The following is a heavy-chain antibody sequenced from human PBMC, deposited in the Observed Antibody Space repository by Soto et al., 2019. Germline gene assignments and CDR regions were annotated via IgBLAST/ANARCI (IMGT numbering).Heavy chain of an antibody. CDR1: GGSISSSSYY. CDR2: IYYSGST. CDR3: ARHRRTPGYSGYVPYNWFDP. J-gene: IGHJ5*02. Sequence: SETLSLTCTVSGGSISSSSYYWGWIRQPPGKGLEWIGSIYYSGSTYYNPSLKSRLTISVDTSKNQFSLKLSSVTAADTAVYYCARHRRTPGYSGYVPYNWFDPWGQGTLVTVSS. D-gene: IGHD5-12*01. V-gene: IGHV4-39*01.